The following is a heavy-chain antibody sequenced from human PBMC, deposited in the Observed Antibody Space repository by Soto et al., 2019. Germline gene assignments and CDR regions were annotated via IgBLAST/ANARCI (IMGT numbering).Heavy chain of an antibody. V-gene: IGHV1-46*01. D-gene: IGHD6-6*01. CDR3: ARVPYSSSSFFFDY. CDR2: VHPSGGNT. J-gene: IGHJ4*02. CDR1: GYSFTAYF. Sequence: GASVKVSCKASGYSFTAYFMHWVRQAPGQGLEWMGIVHPSGGNTNYAQKFQGRVTMTWDTSTTTVYMELSSLRSDDTAVYYCARVPYSSSSFFFDYWGQGTPVTVSS.